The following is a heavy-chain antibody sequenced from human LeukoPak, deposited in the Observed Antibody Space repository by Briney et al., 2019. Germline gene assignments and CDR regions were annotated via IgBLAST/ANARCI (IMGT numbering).Heavy chain of an antibody. CDR3: ARSRRGPAVIPYRSGSYGYYFDY. D-gene: IGHD3-10*01. Sequence: PSQSLSLTRTVSGASISIYYWSSIRPPPGERLEWIGYIYYSGSTTYNPSLKSRVTILVDTSKNQFSLKLSSVTAADTAVYYCARSRRGPAVIPYRSGSYGYYFDYWGQGTLVTVSS. CDR2: IYYSGST. V-gene: IGHV4-59*01. CDR1: GASISIYY. J-gene: IGHJ4*02.